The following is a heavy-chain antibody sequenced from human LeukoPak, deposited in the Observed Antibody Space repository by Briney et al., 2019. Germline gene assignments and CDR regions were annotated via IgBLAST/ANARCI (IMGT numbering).Heavy chain of an antibody. V-gene: IGHV3-23*01. D-gene: IGHD5-18*01. CDR2: ISGSGGST. CDR1: GFTFSSYG. CDR3: AKVRLDFDGYSYGAYYMDV. Sequence: GGSLRLSCAASGFTFSSYGMSWVRQAPGKGLEWVSAISGSGGSTYYADSVKGRFTISRDNSKNTLYLQMNSLRAEDTAVYYCAKVRLDFDGYSYGAYYMDVWGKGTTVTISS. J-gene: IGHJ6*03.